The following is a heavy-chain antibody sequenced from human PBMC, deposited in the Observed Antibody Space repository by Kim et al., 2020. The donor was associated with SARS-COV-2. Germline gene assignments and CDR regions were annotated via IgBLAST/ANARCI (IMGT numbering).Heavy chain of an antibody. CDR1: GYTFTSYD. V-gene: IGHV1-8*01. CDR2: MNPNSGNT. CDR3: ARGQGRITMVRGVNNWFDP. J-gene: IGHJ5*02. D-gene: IGHD3-10*01. Sequence: ASVKVSCKASGYTFTSYDINWVRQATGQGLEWMGWMNPNSGNTGYAQKFQGRVTMTRNTSISTAYMELSSLRSEDTAVYYCARGQGRITMVRGVNNWFDPWGQGTLVTVSS.